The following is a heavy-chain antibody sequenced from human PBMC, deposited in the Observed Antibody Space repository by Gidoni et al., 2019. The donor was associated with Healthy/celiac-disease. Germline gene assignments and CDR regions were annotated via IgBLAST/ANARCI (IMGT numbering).Heavy chain of an antibody. D-gene: IGHD5-18*01. CDR1: GGTFSSYA. J-gene: IGHJ5*02. CDR2: IIPILGIA. V-gene: IGHV1-69*04. CDR3: ASAADTAMVRRWFDP. Sequence: QVQLVQSGAEGKTPGSSVKVSCTASGGTFSSYAISWVRQAPGQGLEWMGRIIPILGIANYAQKFQGRVTITADKSTSTAYMELSSLRSEDTAVYYCASAADTAMVRRWFDPWGQGTLVTVSS.